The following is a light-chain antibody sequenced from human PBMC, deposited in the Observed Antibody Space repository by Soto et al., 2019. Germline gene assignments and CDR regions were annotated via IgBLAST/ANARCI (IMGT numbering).Light chain of an antibody. CDR3: SSYTSSSSYV. V-gene: IGLV2-14*01. CDR2: DVS. Sequence: QSVLTQPASVSGSPGQSITISCTGTSSDVGGYKYVSWYQQHPGKAPKLMIYDVSNRPSGVSNLFSGSKSGNTASLTISGLQSEDEADYYCSSYTSSSSYVFGTGTKVTV. J-gene: IGLJ1*01. CDR1: SSDVGGYKY.